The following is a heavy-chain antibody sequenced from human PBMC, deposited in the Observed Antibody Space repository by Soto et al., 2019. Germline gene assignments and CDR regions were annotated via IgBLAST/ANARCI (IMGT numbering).Heavy chain of an antibody. CDR3: AREYCSSTRCLNWFDP. J-gene: IGHJ5*02. D-gene: IGHD2-2*01. V-gene: IGHV4-61*01. CDR2: IYYSGST. Sequence: SETLSLTCTVSGGSVSSGSYYWSRIRQPPGKGLEWIGYIYYSGSTNYNPSLKSRVTISVDTSKNQFSLKLSSVTAADTAVYYCAREYCSSTRCLNWFDPWGQGTLVTVSS. CDR1: GGSVSSGSYY.